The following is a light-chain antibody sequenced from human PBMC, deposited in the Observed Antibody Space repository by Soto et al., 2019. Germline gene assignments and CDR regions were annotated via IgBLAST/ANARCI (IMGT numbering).Light chain of an antibody. Sequence: QSALTQPASVSGSPGQSITISCTGTSSDVGTYNLVSWYQQHPGKAPKLMIFEGSKRPSGVSNRFSGSKSGNTASLTISGLQAEDEADYYCCSYENSRTFVFGGGTKLTVL. CDR2: EGS. CDR1: SSDVGTYNL. J-gene: IGLJ2*01. V-gene: IGLV2-23*03. CDR3: CSYENSRTFV.